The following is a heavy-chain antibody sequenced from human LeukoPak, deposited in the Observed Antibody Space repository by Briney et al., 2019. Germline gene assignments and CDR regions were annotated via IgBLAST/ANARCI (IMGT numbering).Heavy chain of an antibody. Sequence: GGSLRLSCAASGFTFSSYGMSWVRQAPGKGLEWVASISSSSSYIKYADSLKGRFTISRDNAENSLYLQMNSLRAEDTAVYYCARELPITIVGVIIRGYFDYWGQGTLVTVSS. CDR1: GFTFSSYG. D-gene: IGHD3-3*01. CDR2: ISSSSSYI. CDR3: ARELPITIVGVIIRGYFDY. V-gene: IGHV3-21*01. J-gene: IGHJ4*02.